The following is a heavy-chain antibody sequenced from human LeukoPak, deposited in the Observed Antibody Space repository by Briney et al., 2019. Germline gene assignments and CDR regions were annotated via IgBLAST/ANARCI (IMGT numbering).Heavy chain of an antibody. D-gene: IGHD6-25*01. CDR1: GFTFSSYW. Sequence: GGSLRLSCVASGFTFSSYWMHWVRQAPGKGLVWVSRINSDGSSTTYADSVKGRFTISRDDAKNTVYVQMNSLRAEDTAVYYCARGLPGHTSALGYWGQGTLVTVSS. CDR2: INSDGSST. V-gene: IGHV3-74*01. CDR3: ARGLPGHTSALGY. J-gene: IGHJ4*02.